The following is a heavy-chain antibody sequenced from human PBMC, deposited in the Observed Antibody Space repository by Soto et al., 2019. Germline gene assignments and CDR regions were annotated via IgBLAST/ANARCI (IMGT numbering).Heavy chain of an antibody. CDR2: IVVGSGNT. V-gene: IGHV1-58*01. J-gene: IGHJ4*02. Sequence: QMQLVQSGPEVKKPGTSVKVSCKASGFTFTSSAVQWVRQARGQRLEWIGWIVVGSGNTNYAPKLQERVTITRDMSTSTAYVELSRLRSEDTAGHSRAADLLTGMGVPADWGQGTL. CDR1: GFTFTSSA. D-gene: IGHD3-9*01. CDR3: AADLLTGMGVPAD.